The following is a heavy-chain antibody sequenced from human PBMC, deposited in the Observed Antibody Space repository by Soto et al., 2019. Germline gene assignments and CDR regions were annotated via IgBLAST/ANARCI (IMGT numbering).Heavy chain of an antibody. D-gene: IGHD1-1*01. J-gene: IGHJ6*02. CDR1: GGSISSRSYY. V-gene: IGHV4-39*01. CDR3: AGSGTGTDV. Sequence: SETLSLTCTVSGGSISSRSYYGGWVRQPPGKGLAWSGGIYYSGSTYYNTSLKSRVTISVDTSKNQFSLKLSSVTAADTAVYYCAGSGTGTDVWGQGTTVTVSS. CDR2: IYYSGST.